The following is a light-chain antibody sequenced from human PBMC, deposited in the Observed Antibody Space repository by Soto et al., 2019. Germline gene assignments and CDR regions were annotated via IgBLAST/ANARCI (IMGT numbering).Light chain of an antibody. CDR3: CSYAGSSTYWV. CDR2: EVS. CDR1: SSDVGSYNL. Sequence: QSALTQPASVSGSPGQSITISCTGTSSDVGSYNLVSWYQQHPGKAPKLMIYEVSKRPSGVSNRFSGSKSGNTASLTISGIQAEDEAYYYCCSYAGSSTYWVFGGGTKLTVL. J-gene: IGLJ3*02. V-gene: IGLV2-23*02.